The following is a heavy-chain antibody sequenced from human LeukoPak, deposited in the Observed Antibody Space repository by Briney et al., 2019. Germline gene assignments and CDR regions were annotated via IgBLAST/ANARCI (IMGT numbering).Heavy chain of an antibody. CDR2: ISGSGGST. J-gene: IGHJ4*02. D-gene: IGHD3-9*01. V-gene: IGHV3-23*01. Sequence: GGPLRLSCAASGFTFSSYAMSWVRQAPGKGLEWVSAISGSGGSTYYADSVKGRFTISRDNSKNTLYLQMNSLRAEDTAVYYCAKDYYDILTGYYLFGYWGQGTLVTVSS. CDR3: AKDYYDILTGYYLFGY. CDR1: GFTFSSYA.